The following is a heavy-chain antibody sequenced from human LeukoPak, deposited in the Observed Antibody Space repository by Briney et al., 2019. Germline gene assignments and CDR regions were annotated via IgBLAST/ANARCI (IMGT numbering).Heavy chain of an antibody. Sequence: GGSLRLSCAASGFTFSSYAMSWVRQAPGKGLEWVSAISGSGGSTHYADSVKGRFTISRDNSKNTLYPQMNSLRAEDTAVYYCARDIVVVVAYNRFDPWGQGTLVTVSS. CDR1: GFTFSSYA. V-gene: IGHV3-23*01. CDR3: ARDIVVVVAYNRFDP. D-gene: IGHD2-15*01. CDR2: ISGSGGST. J-gene: IGHJ5*02.